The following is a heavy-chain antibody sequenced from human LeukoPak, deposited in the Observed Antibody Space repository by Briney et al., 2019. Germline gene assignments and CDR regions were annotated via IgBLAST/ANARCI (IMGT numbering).Heavy chain of an antibody. CDR2: ISGGGAGT. Sequence: GGSLRLSCAASGLSFGFYAMSWVRQAPGKGLEWVSSISGGGAGTYYADSVRGRFTISRDNSKNTLYLQMDSLRAEDTALYYCAKDFVRYNIQFDYWGQGALVTVSS. CDR1: GLSFGFYA. D-gene: IGHD1-14*01. J-gene: IGHJ4*02. V-gene: IGHV3-23*01. CDR3: AKDFVRYNIQFDY.